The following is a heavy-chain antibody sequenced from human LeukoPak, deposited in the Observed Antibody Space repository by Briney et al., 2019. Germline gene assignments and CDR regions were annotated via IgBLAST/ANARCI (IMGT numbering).Heavy chain of an antibody. D-gene: IGHD3-10*01. CDR3: ARSLQNSRQYYYGSGSYQF. J-gene: IGHJ4*02. V-gene: IGHV1-2*02. Sequence: ASVKVSCKASGYTFTYYYMHWVRQAPGQGLEWMGWINPKSGGTNYAQKFQGRVTMTRDTSISTAYMELSRLRSDDTAVYYCARSLQNSRQYYYGSGSYQFWGQGTLVTVSS. CDR2: INPKSGGT. CDR1: GYTFTYYY.